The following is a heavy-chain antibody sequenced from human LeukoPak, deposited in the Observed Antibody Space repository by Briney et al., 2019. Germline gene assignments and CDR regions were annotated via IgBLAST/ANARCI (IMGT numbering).Heavy chain of an antibody. D-gene: IGHD5-12*01. Sequence: GGSLRLSCAASGFTFSSYAMSWVRQAPGKGLEWASAISGSGGSTYYADSVKGRFTISRDNSKNTLYLQMNSLRAEDTAVYYCAKDEERGYDVSYWGQEPWSPSPQ. V-gene: IGHV3-23*01. J-gene: IGHJ4*01. CDR2: ISGSGGST. CDR1: GFTFSSYA. CDR3: AKDEERGYDVSY.